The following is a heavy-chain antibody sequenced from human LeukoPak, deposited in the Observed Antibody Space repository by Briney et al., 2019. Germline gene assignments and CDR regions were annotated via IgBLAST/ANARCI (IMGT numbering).Heavy chain of an antibody. Sequence: PGGSLRLSCTASGFTFSLYWMHWVRQAPGKGLVWVSRIEGGEISTDYADFVKGRFTVSRDNAKNTVFLQMTSLRVEDTAVYYCARDNDYYDLHYWGQGTLVTVSS. CDR3: ARDNDYYDLHY. CDR1: GFTFSLYW. CDR2: IEGGEIST. V-gene: IGHV3-74*01. D-gene: IGHD3-22*01. J-gene: IGHJ4*02.